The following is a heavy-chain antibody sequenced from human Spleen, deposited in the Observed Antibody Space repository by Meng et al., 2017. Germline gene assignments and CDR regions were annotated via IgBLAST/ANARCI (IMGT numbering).Heavy chain of an antibody. J-gene: IGHJ6*02. Sequence: SLRLSCAASGFTFSSYGMHWVRQAPGKGLEWVAVIWYDGSNKYYADSVKGRFTISRDNSKNTLYLQMNSLRAEDTAVYYCARGRDSTKYGMDVWGQGTTVTVSS. D-gene: IGHD2-21*02. CDR1: GFTFSSYG. CDR2: IWYDGSNK. V-gene: IGHV3-33*01. CDR3: ARGRDSTKYGMDV.